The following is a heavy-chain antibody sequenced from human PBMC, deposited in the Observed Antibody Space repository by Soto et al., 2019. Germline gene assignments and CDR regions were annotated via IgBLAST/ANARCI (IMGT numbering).Heavy chain of an antibody. CDR2: INQSGST. CDR1: GGSFSGSY. J-gene: IGHJ3*02. D-gene: IGHD6-19*01. V-gene: IGHV4-34*01. Sequence: SETLSLTCAVYGGSFSGSYWNWIRQPPGKGLEWIGEINQSGSTNYNPSLKSRVTISVDTSKNQFSLKLSSVTAADSAVYYCARVVGSSGWYYGSLDIWGPGTMVTVSS. CDR3: ARVVGSSGWYYGSLDI.